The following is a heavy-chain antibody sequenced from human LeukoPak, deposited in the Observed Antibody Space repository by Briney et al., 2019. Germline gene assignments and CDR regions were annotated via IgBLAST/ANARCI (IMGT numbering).Heavy chain of an antibody. CDR1: GFTFSSYS. CDR3: AKDGNSGYDYYFDY. J-gene: IGHJ4*02. Sequence: GGSLRLSCAASGFTFSSYSMNWVRQAPGKGLEWVSYISSSSSTIYYADSVKGRFTISRDNSKNTLYLQMNSLRAEDTAVYYCAKDGNSGYDYYFDYWGQGTLVTVSS. CDR2: ISSSSSTI. V-gene: IGHV3-48*01. D-gene: IGHD5-12*01.